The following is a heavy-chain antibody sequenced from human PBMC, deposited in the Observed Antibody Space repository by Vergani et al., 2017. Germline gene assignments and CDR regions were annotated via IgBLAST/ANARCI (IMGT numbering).Heavy chain of an antibody. J-gene: IGHJ4*02. V-gene: IGHV3-15*01. CDR2: IRPKTDGETT. D-gene: IGHD6-13*01. CDR3: TTVGIATPRSDY. Sequence: VQLVETGGGLVKPGGSLRLSCTTSGFTFSSAWMSWVRQAPGKGLEWVARIRPKTDGETTDYAAPVKGRFTISRDDSKNTLYLQMNSLKSEDTAVYYCTTVGIATPRSDYWGQGTLVTVSS. CDR1: GFTFSSAW.